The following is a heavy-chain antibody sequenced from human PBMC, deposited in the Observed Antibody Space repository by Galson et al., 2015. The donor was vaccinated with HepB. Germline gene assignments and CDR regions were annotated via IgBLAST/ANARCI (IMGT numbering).Heavy chain of an antibody. V-gene: IGHV3-66*01. J-gene: IGHJ4*02. CDR1: GFTVSSNY. CDR2: IYSGGST. CDR3: AAENYDFWSGYYENYFDY. D-gene: IGHD3-3*01. Sequence: SLRLSCAASGFTVSSNYMSWVRQAPGKGLEWVSVIYSGGSTYYADSVKGRFTISRDNSKNSLYLQMNSLRAEDTAVYYCAAENYDFWSGYYENYFDYWGQGTLVTVSS.